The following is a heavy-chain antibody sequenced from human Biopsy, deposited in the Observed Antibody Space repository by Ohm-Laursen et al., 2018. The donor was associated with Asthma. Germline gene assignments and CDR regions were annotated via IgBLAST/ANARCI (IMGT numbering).Heavy chain of an antibody. V-gene: IGHV1-3*01. CDR1: GYTFINYA. CDR2: INAGNGNT. J-gene: IGHJ3*02. D-gene: IGHD6-19*01. CDR3: AREMRAGRGNAFDI. Sequence: GASVKVSCKASGYTFINYAIHWVRQAPGQRLEWMGWINAGNGNTKYSQKFQGRVTISRDTSASTAYMELSSLRSEDTAVYYCAREMRAGRGNAFDIWGQGTMVTVSS.